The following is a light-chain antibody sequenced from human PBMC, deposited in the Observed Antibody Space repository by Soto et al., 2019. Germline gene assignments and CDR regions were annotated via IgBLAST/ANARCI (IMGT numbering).Light chain of an antibody. Sequence: QSALTQPASVSGSPGQSITISCTGTSSDVGGYNYVSWYQQNPGKAPKLLIYDVSSRPSGASNRFSGSKSGNTASLTISGLQAEDEADYYCSSFTSSTTLFFGGGTKLTVL. CDR1: SSDVGGYNY. CDR3: SSFTSSTTLF. J-gene: IGLJ2*01. CDR2: DVS. V-gene: IGLV2-14*01.